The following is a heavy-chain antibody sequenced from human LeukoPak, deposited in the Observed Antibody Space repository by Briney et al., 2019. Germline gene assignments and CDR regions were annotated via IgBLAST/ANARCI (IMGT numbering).Heavy chain of an antibody. Sequence: PSETLSLTCAVYGGSFSGYYWSWIRQPPGKGLEWIGEINHSGSTNYNPSLKSRVTISVDTSKNQFSLKLSSVTAADTAVYYCARGLGRYCSGGSCYGRRGSSRLCWFDPWGQGTLVTVSS. CDR1: GGSFSGYY. V-gene: IGHV4-34*01. J-gene: IGHJ5*02. D-gene: IGHD2-15*01. CDR2: INHSGST. CDR3: ARGLGRYCSGGSCYGRRGSSRLCWFDP.